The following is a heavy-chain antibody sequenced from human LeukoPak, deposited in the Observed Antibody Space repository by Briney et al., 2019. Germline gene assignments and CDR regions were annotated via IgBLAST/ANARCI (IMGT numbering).Heavy chain of an antibody. D-gene: IGHD5-18*01. CDR3: ARSLLVDTVMAGDY. V-gene: IGHV3-53*01. J-gene: IGHJ4*02. Sequence: PGGSLRLSCAASGFTVSSNYMSWVRQAPGKGLEWVSVIYSDGSTYYADSVKGRFTISRDNAKNSLYLQMNSLRDEDTAMYYCARSLLVDTVMAGDYWGQGTLVTVSS. CDR1: GFTVSSNY. CDR2: IYSDGST.